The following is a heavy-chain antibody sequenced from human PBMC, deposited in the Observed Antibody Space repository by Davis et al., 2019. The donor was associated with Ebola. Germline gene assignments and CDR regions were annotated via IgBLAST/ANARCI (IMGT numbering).Heavy chain of an antibody. V-gene: IGHV5-51*01. CDR3: ARSGAVAGTIDY. Sequence: TLSCPGSGYSLTSYWIGWVRQTPGKGLEWMGNIYPGDSDTRYSPSFQGQVTISPDKDISTAYLQWTSLKASDAAMYYCARSGAVAGTIDYWGQGTLVTVSS. D-gene: IGHD6-19*01. J-gene: IGHJ4*02. CDR2: IYPGDSDT. CDR1: GYSLTSYW.